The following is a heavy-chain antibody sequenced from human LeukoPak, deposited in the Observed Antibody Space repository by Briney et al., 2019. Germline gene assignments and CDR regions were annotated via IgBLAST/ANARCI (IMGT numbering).Heavy chain of an antibody. CDR3: ARLGGGTTRGYYYGMDV. J-gene: IGHJ6*02. CDR1: GGSFSGYY. Sequence: PSETLSLTCAVYGGSFSGYYWSWIRQPPGKGLEWIGEINHSGSTNYNPSLKSRVTISVDTSKNQFSLKLSSVTAADTAVYYCARLGGGTTRGYYYGMDVWGQGTTVTVSS. CDR2: INHSGST. V-gene: IGHV4-34*01. D-gene: IGHD2-21*01.